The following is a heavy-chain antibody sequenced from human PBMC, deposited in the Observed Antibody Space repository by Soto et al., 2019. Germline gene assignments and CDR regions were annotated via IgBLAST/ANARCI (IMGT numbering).Heavy chain of an antibody. CDR3: ARGTDDAKIWFDP. CDR1: GFTVSSNY. J-gene: IGHJ5*02. Sequence: GGSLRLSCAASGFTVSSNYMSWVRQAPGKGLEWVSSIHPGGDTFYADSVKGRFSFSRDNSKNTVYLQTNSLRVEDTAVYYCARGTDDAKIWFDPWGQGTLVTVS. CDR2: IHPGGDT. D-gene: IGHD1-1*01. V-gene: IGHV3-53*01.